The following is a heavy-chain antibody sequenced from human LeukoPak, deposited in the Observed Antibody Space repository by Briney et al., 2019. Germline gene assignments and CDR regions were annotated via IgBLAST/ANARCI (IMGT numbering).Heavy chain of an antibody. CDR2: VSSDGSID. Sequence: GGSLRLSCAASGFTFSNYGMHWVRQAPGKGLERVAVVSSDGSIDYYADSLRGRFTVSRDNSKNTMFLQFNTLRPEDTAVYYCAREGMGTTFSAWFEPWGQGTLVTVSS. V-gene: IGHV3-30*03. CDR1: GFTFSNYG. D-gene: IGHD1-7*01. J-gene: IGHJ5*02. CDR3: AREGMGTTFSAWFEP.